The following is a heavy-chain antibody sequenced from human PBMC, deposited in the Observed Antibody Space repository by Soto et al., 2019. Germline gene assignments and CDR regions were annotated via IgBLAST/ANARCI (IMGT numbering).Heavy chain of an antibody. V-gene: IGHV2-70*11. CDR3: ARTFPYSGWYYFDY. D-gene: IGHD6-19*01. J-gene: IGHJ4*02. CDR1: GFSLSTSGMC. Sequence: FGLTLENPTETLTLTCTFSGFSLSTSGMCVSWIRQPPGKALEWLARIDWDDDKYYSTSLKTRLTISKDTSKNQVVLTMTNMDPVDTATYYCARTFPYSGWYYFDYWGQGTLVTVSS. CDR2: IDWDDDK.